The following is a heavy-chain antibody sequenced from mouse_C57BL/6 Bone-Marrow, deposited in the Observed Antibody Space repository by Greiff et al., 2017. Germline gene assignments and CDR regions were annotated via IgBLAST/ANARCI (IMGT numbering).Heavy chain of an antibody. Sequence: VKLVESGGGLVQPGGSLKLSCAASGFNFSDYYMYWVRQTPEKRLEWVAYISNGGGSNYYPDPVKGRFSISRDNAKNTLYLQMSRLKYEDTAMYYWARRGAIYDGYYGEVWGTGTTVTVSS. V-gene: IGHV5-12*01. CDR3: ARRGAIYDGYYGEV. D-gene: IGHD2-3*01. CDR1: GFNFSDYY. J-gene: IGHJ1*03. CDR2: ISNGGGSN.